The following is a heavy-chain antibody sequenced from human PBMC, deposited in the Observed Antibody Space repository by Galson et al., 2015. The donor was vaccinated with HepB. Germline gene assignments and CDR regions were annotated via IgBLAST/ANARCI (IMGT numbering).Heavy chain of an antibody. CDR2: IKQDGSEK. D-gene: IGHD3-22*01. CDR3: ARDDYYDSSDYYGGRRTFDY. J-gene: IGHJ4*02. V-gene: IGHV3-7*03. Sequence: SLRLSCATSGFRFSNYWMSWVRQAPGKGLEWVANIKQDGSEKYYVDSVKGRFTISRDNAKNSLYLQMNSLRAEDTAVYYCARDDYYDSSDYYGGRRTFDYWGQGTLVTVSS. CDR1: GFRFSNYW.